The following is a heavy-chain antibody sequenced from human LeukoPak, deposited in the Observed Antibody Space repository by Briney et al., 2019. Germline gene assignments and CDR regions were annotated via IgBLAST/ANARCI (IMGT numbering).Heavy chain of an antibody. Sequence: GGSLRLSCVASGFTFGKYWMSWVRQAPGKGLEWVANIKLDGSEKNYVDSVKGRFTISRDNTKNSLYLQMNSLRAEDTAVFYCARDLAVAGNVFDYWGQGTLVTVSS. V-gene: IGHV3-7*03. CDR3: ARDLAVAGNVFDY. D-gene: IGHD6-19*01. J-gene: IGHJ4*02. CDR2: IKLDGSEK. CDR1: GFTFGKYW.